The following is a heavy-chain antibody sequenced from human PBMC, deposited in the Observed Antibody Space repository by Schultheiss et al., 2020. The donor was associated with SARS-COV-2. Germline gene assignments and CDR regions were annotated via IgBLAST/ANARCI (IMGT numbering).Heavy chain of an antibody. CDR3: ARNGFLEWSAAYYFDY. D-gene: IGHD3-3*01. Sequence: SCKASGGTFSSYTISWVRQAPGKGLEWVSSISSSSSTIYYADSVKGRFTISRDNAKNTLYLQMNSLRAEDTAVYYCARNGFLEWSAAYYFDYWGQGTLVTVSS. CDR1: GGTFSSYT. V-gene: IGHV3-48*01. CDR2: ISSSSSTI. J-gene: IGHJ4*02.